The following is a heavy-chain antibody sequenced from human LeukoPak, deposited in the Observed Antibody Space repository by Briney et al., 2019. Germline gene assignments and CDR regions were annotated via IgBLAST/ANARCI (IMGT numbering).Heavy chain of an antibody. CDR2: IYYSGST. V-gene: IGHV4-59*01. CDR3: ARELTGDRAFDI. CDR1: GGSISSYY. D-gene: IGHD3-9*01. Sequence: KASETLSLTCTVSGGSISSYYWSWIRQPPGKGLEWIGYIYYSGSTNYNPSLKSRATISVDTSKNQSSLKLSSVTAADTAVYYCARELTGDRAFDIWGQGTMVTVSS. J-gene: IGHJ3*02.